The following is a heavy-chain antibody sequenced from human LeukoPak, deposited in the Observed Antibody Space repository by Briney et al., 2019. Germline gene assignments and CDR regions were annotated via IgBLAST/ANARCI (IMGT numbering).Heavy chain of an antibody. V-gene: IGHV3-30*02. J-gene: IGHJ4*02. CDR2: IQNDGSDE. D-gene: IGHD6-13*01. CDR1: GINFRTSG. Sequence: QPGGSLRLSCAASGINFRTSGMHWVRQAPGKGLEWVTFIQNDGSDEYYAASVKGRFTISRDNSKNTVYLHMNSLRADDTALYYCAREGGRAAAGRFDYWGQGTLVTVSS. CDR3: AREGGRAAAGRFDY.